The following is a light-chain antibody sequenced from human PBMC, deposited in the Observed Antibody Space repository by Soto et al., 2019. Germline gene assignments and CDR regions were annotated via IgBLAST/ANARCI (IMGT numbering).Light chain of an antibody. CDR2: DAS. Sequence: EIVLTQSPATLSLSPGERASLSCRASQSVSSYLAWYQQKPGQAPRLLIYDASNRATGIPARFSGIGSGTGFTLTISSLEPEDFAVYYCQQRSSWPLSFGGGTTVEIK. J-gene: IGKJ4*01. CDR1: QSVSSY. CDR3: QQRSSWPLS. V-gene: IGKV3-11*01.